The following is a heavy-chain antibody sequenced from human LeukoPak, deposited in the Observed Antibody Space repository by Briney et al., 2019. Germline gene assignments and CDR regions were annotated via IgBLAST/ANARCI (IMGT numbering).Heavy chain of an antibody. CDR2: TYYRSKWYN. J-gene: IGHJ5*02. D-gene: IGHD1-7*01. CDR3: ARDHSSAQYNWNYDLGFDP. Sequence: SQTLSLTCAISGDSVSSNSAAWNWIRQSPSRGLEWLGRTYYRSKWYNDYAVSVKSRITINPDTSKNQFSLQLNSVTPGDTAVYYCARDHSSAQYNWNYDLGFDPWGQGTLVTVSS. V-gene: IGHV6-1*01. CDR1: GDSVSSNSAA.